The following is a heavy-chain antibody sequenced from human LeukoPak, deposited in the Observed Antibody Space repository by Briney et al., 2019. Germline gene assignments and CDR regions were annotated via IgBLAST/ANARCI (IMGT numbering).Heavy chain of an antibody. D-gene: IGHD3-3*01. V-gene: IGHV3-72*01. CDR3: ASPLTYDFWSGYGY. Sequence: PGGSPRLSCAASGFTFSDHYMDWVRQAPGKGLEWVGRTGNKANSYTTEYAASVKGRFTISRDDSKNSLYLQMNSLKTEDTAVYYCASPLTYDFWSGYGYWGQGTLVTVSS. CDR2: TGNKANSYTT. J-gene: IGHJ4*02. CDR1: GFTFSDHY.